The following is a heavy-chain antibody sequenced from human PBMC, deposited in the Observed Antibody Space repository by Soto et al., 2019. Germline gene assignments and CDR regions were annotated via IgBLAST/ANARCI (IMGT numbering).Heavy chain of an antibody. CDR2: IIPILGTA. J-gene: IGHJ3*02. CDR3: ARVGDGYTIAFAI. V-gene: IGHV1-69*06. Sequence: QVQLVQSGAEVKKPGSSVKVSCKASGGTFSSYAISWVRQAPGQGLEWMGVIIPILGTANYAQKFQGRVTITEDKATSTAYMELSSLRSEDTAVYYCARVGDGYTIAFAIWGQGTMITVSS. CDR1: GGTFSSYA. D-gene: IGHD5-12*01.